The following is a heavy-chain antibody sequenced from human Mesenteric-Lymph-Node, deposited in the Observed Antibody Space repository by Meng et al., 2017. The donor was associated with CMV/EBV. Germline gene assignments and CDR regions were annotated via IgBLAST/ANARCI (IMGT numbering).Heavy chain of an antibody. Sequence: GESLKISCAASGFTFSSYEMNWVRQAPGKGLEWVSYISSSGSTIYFADSVKGRFTISRDNAKNSLYLPMNSLRAEDTAVYYCTRVGFEGSGWPYWGQGTLVTVSS. D-gene: IGHD6-19*01. V-gene: IGHV3-48*03. CDR2: ISSSGSTI. CDR3: TRVGFEGSGWPY. CDR1: GFTFSSYE. J-gene: IGHJ4*02.